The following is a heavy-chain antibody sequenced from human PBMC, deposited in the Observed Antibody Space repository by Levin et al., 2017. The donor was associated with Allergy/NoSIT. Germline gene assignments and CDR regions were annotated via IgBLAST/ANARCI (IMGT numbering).Heavy chain of an antibody. CDR2: IWYDGSNK. CDR1: GFTFSSYG. J-gene: IGHJ4*02. CDR3: ARGSSGWIFDY. D-gene: IGHD6-19*01. Sequence: QSGGSLRLSCAASGFTFSSYGMHWVRQAPGKGLEWVAVIWYDGSNKYYADSVKGRFTISRDNSKNTLYLQMNSLRAEDTAVYYCARGSSGWIFDYWGQGTLVTVSS. V-gene: IGHV3-33*01.